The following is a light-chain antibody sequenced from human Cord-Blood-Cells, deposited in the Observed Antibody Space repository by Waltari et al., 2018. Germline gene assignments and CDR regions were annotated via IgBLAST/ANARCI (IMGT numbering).Light chain of an antibody. V-gene: IGLV2-23*01. CDR1: SSDVGSYNL. CDR2: EGS. J-gene: IGLJ3*02. CDR3: CSYAGSSTWV. Sequence: QSALTQPASVPGSPGQSITISCTGTSSDVGSYNLVSWYQQHPGKAPKLMLYEGSKRPSGVSNRFSGSKSGNTASLTISGLQAEDEADYYCCSYAGSSTWVFGGGTKLTVL.